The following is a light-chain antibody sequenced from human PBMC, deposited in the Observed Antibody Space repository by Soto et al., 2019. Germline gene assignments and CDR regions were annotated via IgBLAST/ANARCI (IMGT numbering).Light chain of an antibody. V-gene: IGKV3-15*01. CDR2: GVS. CDR1: QSVSSN. Sequence: ERIMTQPPATLSVSPGESATLSCRASQSVSSNLAWYQQKPGQAPRLLIYGVSTRATGIPARFSGSGSETKFTLTISSLQSEDFAVYYCQQYNNWPPLTFGGGTKVDI. CDR3: QQYNNWPPLT. J-gene: IGKJ4*01.